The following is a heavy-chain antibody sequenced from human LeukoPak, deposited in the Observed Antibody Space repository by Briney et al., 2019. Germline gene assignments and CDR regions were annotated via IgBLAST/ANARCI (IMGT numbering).Heavy chain of an antibody. CDR1: GGSFSGYY. CDR3: ASQPNWFDP. J-gene: IGHJ5*02. Sequence: PSETLSLTCAVYGGSFSGYYWSWIRQPPGKGLEWIGEINHSGSTNYNPSLKSRVTISVDTSKNQFSLKLSSVTAADTAVYYCASQPNWFDPWGQGTLVTVSS. CDR2: INHSGST. D-gene: IGHD2-2*01. V-gene: IGHV4-34*01.